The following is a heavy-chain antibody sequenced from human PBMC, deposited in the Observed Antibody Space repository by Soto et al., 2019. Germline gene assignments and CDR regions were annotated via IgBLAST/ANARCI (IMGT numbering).Heavy chain of an antibody. Sequence: ETLCPTCFVSGYSISSGYYWCWIRQPPGKGLEWIGSIYHSGTTYYNPSLKSRVTISLDTSRNQFSLKLTSVTAADKAVYYCARSLLTRSWYAGSWGQGTLVTVYS. D-gene: IGHD6-13*01. V-gene: IGHV4-38-2*01. J-gene: IGHJ5*02. CDR3: ARSLLTRSWYAGS. CDR2: IYHSGTT. CDR1: GYSISSGYY.